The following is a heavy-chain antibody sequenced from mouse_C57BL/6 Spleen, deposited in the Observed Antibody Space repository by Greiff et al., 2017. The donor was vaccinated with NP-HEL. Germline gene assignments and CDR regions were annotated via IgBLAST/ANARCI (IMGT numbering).Heavy chain of an antibody. J-gene: IGHJ3*01. D-gene: IGHD2-4*01. Sequence: QVQLKESGAELVKPGASVKISCKASGYAFSSYWMNWVKQRPGKGLEWIGQIYPGDGDTNYNGKFKGKATLTADKSSSTAYMQLSSLTSEDSAVYFCASHYDYDVLFAYWGQGTLVTVSA. CDR2: IYPGDGDT. V-gene: IGHV1-80*01. CDR1: GYAFSSYW. CDR3: ASHYDYDVLFAY.